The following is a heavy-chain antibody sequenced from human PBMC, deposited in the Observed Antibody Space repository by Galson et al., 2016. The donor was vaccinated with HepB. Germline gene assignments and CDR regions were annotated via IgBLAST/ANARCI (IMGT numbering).Heavy chain of an antibody. CDR2: ISGSGGST. V-gene: IGHV3-23*01. J-gene: IGHJ6*02. CDR3: AKALWGLTGGSAGAGNPRYYYYGRDV. CDR1: GFTFSSYA. D-gene: IGHD6-19*01. Sequence: SLRLSCAASGFTFSSYAMSWVRQAPGKGLEWVSAISGSGGSTYYADSVKGRFTISRDNSKNTRYLQMNSLRAEDTAIHYCAKALWGLTGGSAGAGNPRYYYYGRDVWGQGSTGTVSS.